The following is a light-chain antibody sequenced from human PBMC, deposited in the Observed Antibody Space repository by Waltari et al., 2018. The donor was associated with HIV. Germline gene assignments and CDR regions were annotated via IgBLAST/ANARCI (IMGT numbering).Light chain of an antibody. CDR1: SLRSYY. Sequence: SSNLTQDASVSVALGQTVRITCQGDSLRSYYASWYQQKPGQAPVVVFFGRNNRPSGIPERFSGASSGNTASLTITGAQAEDEADYYCHSRDSSGYHVVFGGGTKVTVL. CDR2: GRN. CDR3: HSRDSSGYHVV. J-gene: IGLJ2*01. V-gene: IGLV3-19*01.